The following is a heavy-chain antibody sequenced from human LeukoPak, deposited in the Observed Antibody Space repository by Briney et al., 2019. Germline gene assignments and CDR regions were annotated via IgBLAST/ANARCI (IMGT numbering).Heavy chain of an antibody. CDR2: ISSSSSTI. J-gene: IGHJ4*02. CDR1: GFTFSSYS. D-gene: IGHD3-10*01. V-gene: IGHV3-48*04. Sequence: GSLRLSCAASGFTFSSYSMNWVRQAPGKGLEWVSYISSSSSTIYYADSVKGRFTISRDNAKNSLYLQMNSLKAEDTAFYYCARGPSNYYGSGSGRGDYWGQGTLVTVSS. CDR3: ARGPSNYYGSGSGRGDY.